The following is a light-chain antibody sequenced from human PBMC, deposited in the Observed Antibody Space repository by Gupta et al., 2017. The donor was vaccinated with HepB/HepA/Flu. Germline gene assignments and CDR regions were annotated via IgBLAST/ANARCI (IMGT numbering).Light chain of an antibody. CDR2: DAA. Sequence: IVLTQSPGTLSLSPGERATLSCRASQSIRSSYIAWYQQKSGQAPRLLIYDAASRATGIPDRFSGSGSGTDFTLTITRLEPEDCAVYYCQQEGSSPRTFGQGTKVEVK. CDR3: QQEGSSPRT. J-gene: IGKJ1*01. V-gene: IGKV3-20*01. CDR1: QSIRSSY.